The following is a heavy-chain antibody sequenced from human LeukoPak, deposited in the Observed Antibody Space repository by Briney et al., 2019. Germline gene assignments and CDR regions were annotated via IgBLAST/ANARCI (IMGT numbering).Heavy chain of an antibody. CDR3: ASTQWDRLHY. Sequence: GGSLRLSCAASGFTFSSYWMSWVRQAPGKGLEWVANIKQDGSEKYYVDSVKGRITISRDNARNSLYLQMNSLRAEDTAVYYCASTQWDRLHYWGQGTLVTVSS. CDR1: GFTFSSYW. V-gene: IGHV3-7*01. CDR2: IKQDGSEK. D-gene: IGHD2-21*02. J-gene: IGHJ4*02.